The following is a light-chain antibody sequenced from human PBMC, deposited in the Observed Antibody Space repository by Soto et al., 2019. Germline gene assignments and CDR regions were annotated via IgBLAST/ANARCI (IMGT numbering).Light chain of an antibody. J-gene: IGKJ4*01. V-gene: IGKV1-27*01. Sequence: DIQMTQSPSSLSASVGDRVTITCRASQGISTYLAWYQQKPGKVPKLLIYAASTLQSRVPSRFSRSGSGTDFTLTISSLQPEDVGSDYCQKYNSALLTFGGGTKVEIK. CDR1: QGISTY. CDR3: QKYNSALLT. CDR2: AAS.